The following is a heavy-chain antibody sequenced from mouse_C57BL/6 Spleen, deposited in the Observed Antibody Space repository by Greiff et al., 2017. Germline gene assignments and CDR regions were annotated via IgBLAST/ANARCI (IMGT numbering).Heavy chain of an antibody. V-gene: IGHV1-64*01. J-gene: IGHJ4*01. D-gene: IGHD1-1*01. CDR1: GYTFTSYW. CDR2: IHPNSGST. CDR3: ARLITTVVPYAMDY. Sequence: VQLQQPGAELVKPGASVKLSCKASGYTFTSYWMHWVKQRPGQGLEWIGMIHPNSGSTNYNEKFKSKATLTVYKSTSTAYMQLSSLTSEDSAVYYCARLITTVVPYAMDYWGQGTSVTVSS.